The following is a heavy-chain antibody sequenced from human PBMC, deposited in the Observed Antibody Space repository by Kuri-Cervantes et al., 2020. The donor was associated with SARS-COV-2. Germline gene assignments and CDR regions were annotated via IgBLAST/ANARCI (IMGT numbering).Heavy chain of an antibody. D-gene: IGHD4-17*01. CDR1: GYSISSGYY. V-gene: IGHV4-38-2*01. Sequence: SQTLSLTCAVSGYSISSGYYWGRIRQPPGKGLEWIGEINHSGSTNYNPSLKSRVTVSVDTSKNQFSLKLSSVTAADTAVYYCARGGMTTVTEDAFDIWGQGTMVTVSS. CDR2: INHSGST. CDR3: ARGGMTTVTEDAFDI. J-gene: IGHJ3*02.